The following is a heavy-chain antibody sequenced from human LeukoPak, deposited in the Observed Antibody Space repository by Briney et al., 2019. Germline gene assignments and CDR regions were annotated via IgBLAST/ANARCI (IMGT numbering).Heavy chain of an antibody. Sequence: PSETLSLTCTASGASISSYYWSWIRLPAGKGLEWIGPIYTSGTTNFNPSFKSRVTMSVDTSKNQFSLTLSSVTAADRAVYYGARVYATRFDPWGQGTLVTVSS. CDR2: IYTSGTT. J-gene: IGHJ5*02. D-gene: IGHD2-2*01. CDR3: ARVYATRFDP. V-gene: IGHV4-4*07. CDR1: GASISSYY.